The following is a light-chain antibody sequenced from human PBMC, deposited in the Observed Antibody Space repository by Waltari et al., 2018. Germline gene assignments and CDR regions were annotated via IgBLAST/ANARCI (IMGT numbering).Light chain of an antibody. J-gene: IGKJ4*01. CDR3: QQYYSTPLT. V-gene: IGKV4-1*01. Sequence: DIVMTQSPDSLAVSLGERATINCKSSQSVLYSSNNKNYLAWYQPKPGQPPKLLIYWASTREAGVPDRFSGSGSGTDFPLTISSLQAEDVAVYYCQQYYSTPLTFGGGTKVEIK. CDR2: WAS. CDR1: QSVLYSSNNKNY.